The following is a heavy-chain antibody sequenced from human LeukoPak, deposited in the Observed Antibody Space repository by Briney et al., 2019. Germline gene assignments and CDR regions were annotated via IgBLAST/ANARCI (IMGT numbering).Heavy chain of an antibody. CDR2: FDPEVGET. CDR3: ATDLLAGGLKTFDP. V-gene: IGHV1-24*01. J-gene: IGHJ5*02. Sequence: ASVKVSCKVTGNTLSEFYMHWVRQSPGKGLEWMGGFDPEVGETVYAQKFQGRVTMTEDTSTETAYMELSSLRSEDTAVYYCATDLLAGGLKTFDPWGQGTLVTVSS. CDR1: GNTLSEFY.